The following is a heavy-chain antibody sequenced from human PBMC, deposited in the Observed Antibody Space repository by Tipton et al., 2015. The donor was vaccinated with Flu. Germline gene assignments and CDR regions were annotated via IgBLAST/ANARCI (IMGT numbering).Heavy chain of an antibody. D-gene: IGHD3-9*01. V-gene: IGHV3-11*01. CDR3: ARRATYHDILTGYLDY. Sequence: SLRLSCAASGFIFSDSYMSWIRQAPGKGLEWVSYISGSGSFIYYADSVKGRFTISRDNAKNSLYLQMDSLKAEDTALYYCARRATYHDILTGYLDYWGQGTLVTVSS. J-gene: IGHJ4*02. CDR1: GFIFSDSY. CDR2: ISGSGSFI.